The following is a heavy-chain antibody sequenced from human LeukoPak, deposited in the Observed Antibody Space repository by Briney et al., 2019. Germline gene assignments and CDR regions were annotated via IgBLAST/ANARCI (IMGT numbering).Heavy chain of an antibody. CDR3: ATIYSSGWYLKRTDY. J-gene: IGHJ4*02. D-gene: IGHD6-19*01. Sequence: SETLSLTCAVYGGSFSGYYWSWIRQPPGKGLEWIGEINHSGSTNYNPSLKSRVTISVDMSKNQFSLKLSSVTATDTAVYYCATIYSSGWYLKRTDYWGQGTLVTVSS. CDR1: GGSFSGYY. V-gene: IGHV4-34*01. CDR2: INHSGST.